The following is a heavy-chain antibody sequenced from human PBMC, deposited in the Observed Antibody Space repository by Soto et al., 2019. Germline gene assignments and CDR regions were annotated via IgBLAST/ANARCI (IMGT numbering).Heavy chain of an antibody. CDR2: IYWDDDK. Sequence: QITLKESGPTLVKPTQTLTLTCTFSGFSLRTRGVNVGWIRQPPGKALEWLALIYWDDDKRYSPSVKSELTITKDTTKNSVFLKXTNMEPVDTATYYCEYGIYDYVWESKVGYYYSMDVWGLGTTVTVSS. J-gene: IGHJ6*02. CDR3: EYGIYDYVWESKVGYYYSMDV. CDR1: GFSLRTRGVN. D-gene: IGHD3-16*01. V-gene: IGHV2-5*02.